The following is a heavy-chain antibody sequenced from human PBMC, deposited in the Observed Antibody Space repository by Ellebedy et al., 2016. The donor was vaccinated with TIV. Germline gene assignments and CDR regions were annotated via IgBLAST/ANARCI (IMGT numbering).Heavy chain of an antibody. CDR2: IYAGGTI. CDR1: RFTFSSSA. Sequence: GESLKISCAASRFTFSSSAMSWVRQAPGKGLEWVSVIYAGGTIYYADSVKGRFTISRDNSKNTLYLQMNRLRAEDTAVYYCATTQMGNGYNEVYFGHWGQGTLVTVSS. J-gene: IGHJ4*02. V-gene: IGHV3-66*01. D-gene: IGHD5-24*01. CDR3: ATTQMGNGYNEVYFGH.